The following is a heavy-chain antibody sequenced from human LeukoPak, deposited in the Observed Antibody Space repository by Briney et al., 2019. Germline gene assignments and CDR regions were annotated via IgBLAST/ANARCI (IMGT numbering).Heavy chain of an antibody. J-gene: IGHJ4*02. D-gene: IGHD2-15*01. CDR1: GFTFSSYA. CDR3: AKGLQSRPYFFDY. CDR2: ISDSSGST. Sequence: GGSLRLSCAASGFTFSSYAMSWVRQSPGKGLEWVWVISDSSGSTKYADSVKGRFTISRENSKNTLYVQMRSLRAEDTAVYYCAKGLQSRPYFFDYWGQGTLVTVSS. V-gene: IGHV3-23*01.